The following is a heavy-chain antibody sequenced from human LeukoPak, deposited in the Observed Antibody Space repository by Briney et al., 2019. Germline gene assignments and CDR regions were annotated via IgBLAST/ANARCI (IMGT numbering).Heavy chain of an antibody. CDR2: INHSGST. CDR3: ARGRRANYIDY. D-gene: IGHD1-26*01. J-gene: IGHJ4*02. V-gene: IGHV4-34*01. CDR1: GGSFSTYY. Sequence: SETLSLTCGVSGGSFSTYYWNWIRQPPGKGLEWIGEINHSGSTNYNPSLKSRVTISVDTSKNQFSLKLSSVTAADTAVYYCARGRRANYIDYWGQGTLVTVSS.